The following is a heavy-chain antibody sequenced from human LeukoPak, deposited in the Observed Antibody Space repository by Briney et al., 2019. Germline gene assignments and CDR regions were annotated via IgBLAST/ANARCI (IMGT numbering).Heavy chain of an antibody. J-gene: IGHJ4*02. Sequence: PSETLSLTCAVYGGSFSGYYWSWIRQPPGKGLEWIGEINHSGSTNYNPSLKSRVTISVDTSKNQLSLKVSSVTAADTAVYYCARRLGPRYSGYYFDYWGQGTLVTVSS. CDR3: ARRLGPRYSGYYFDY. CDR2: INHSGST. D-gene: IGHD5-12*01. V-gene: IGHV4-34*01. CDR1: GGSFSGYY.